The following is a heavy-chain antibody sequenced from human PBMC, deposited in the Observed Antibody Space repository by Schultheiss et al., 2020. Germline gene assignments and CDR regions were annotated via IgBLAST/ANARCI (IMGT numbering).Heavy chain of an antibody. CDR2: IWYDGSNK. Sequence: GESLKISCAASGFTFSSYGMHWVRQAPGKGLEWVAVIWYDGSNKYYADSVKGRFTISRDNSKNTLYLQMNSLRAEDTAVYYCARDTVGYDFDYWGQGTLVTVSS. CDR1: GFTFSSYG. V-gene: IGHV3-33*01. J-gene: IGHJ4*02. CDR3: ARDTVGYDFDY. D-gene: IGHD5-12*01.